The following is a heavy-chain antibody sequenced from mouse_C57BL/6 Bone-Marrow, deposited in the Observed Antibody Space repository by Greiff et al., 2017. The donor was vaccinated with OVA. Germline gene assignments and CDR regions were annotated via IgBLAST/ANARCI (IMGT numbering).Heavy chain of an antibody. CDR3: TTDSSGYVLFAY. Sequence: EVMLVESGAELVRPGASVKLSCTASGFNIKDDYMHWVKQRPEQGLEWIGWIDPENGDTEYASKFQGKATITADTSSNTAYLQLSSLTSEATAVYYCTTDSSGYVLFAYWGPGTLVTVSA. CDR1: GFNIKDDY. J-gene: IGHJ3*01. CDR2: IDPENGDT. V-gene: IGHV14-4*01. D-gene: IGHD3-2*02.